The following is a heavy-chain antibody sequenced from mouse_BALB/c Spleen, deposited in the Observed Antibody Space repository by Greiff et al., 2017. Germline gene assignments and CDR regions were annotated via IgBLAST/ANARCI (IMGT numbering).Heavy chain of an antibody. CDR2: ILPGSGST. CDR3: ARNGYDVGRAMDY. J-gene: IGHJ4*01. CDR1: GYTFSSYW. D-gene: IGHD2-2*01. V-gene: IGHV1-9*01. Sequence: VKLMESGAELMKPGASVKISCKATGYTFSSYWIEWVKQRPGHGLEWIGEILPGSGSTNYNEKFKGKATFTADTSSNTAYMQLSSLTSEDSAVYYCARNGYDVGRAMDYWGQGTSVTVSS.